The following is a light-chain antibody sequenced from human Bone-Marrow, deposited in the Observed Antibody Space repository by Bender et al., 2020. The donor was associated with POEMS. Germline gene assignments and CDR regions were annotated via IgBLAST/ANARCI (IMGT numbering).Light chain of an antibody. V-gene: IGLV1-47*01. J-gene: IGLJ1*01. CDR1: SSNIGDNY. Sequence: QSVLTQPPSASGTPGQSITISCSGSSSNIGDNYVYWYQQLPGTAPKLLIYRNSQRPSGVPDRFSGSKSGNTASLTISGLQADDEADYYCCSYAGNYIYVFGTGTKVTVL. CDR2: RNS. CDR3: CSYAGNYIYV.